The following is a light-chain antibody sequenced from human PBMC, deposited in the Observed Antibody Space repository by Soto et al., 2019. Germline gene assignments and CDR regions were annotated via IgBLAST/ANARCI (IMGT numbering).Light chain of an antibody. V-gene: IGLV2-18*02. CDR1: SSDVGSYNR. J-gene: IGLJ1*01. Sequence: QSVLTQPPSVSGSPGQSVTISCTGTSSDVGSYNRVSWYQQPPGTAPKLMIYEASNRPSGVPDRFSGSKSGNTASLTISGLQAEDEADYYCSSYTSSSTYVFGRGTKVTVL. CDR3: SSYTSSSTYV. CDR2: EAS.